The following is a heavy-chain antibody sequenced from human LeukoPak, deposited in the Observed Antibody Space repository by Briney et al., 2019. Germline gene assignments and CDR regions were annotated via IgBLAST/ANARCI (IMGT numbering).Heavy chain of an antibody. CDR2: IYYSGSA. V-gene: IGHV4-31*03. CDR1: GGSINSGDYY. Sequence: PSQTLSLTCTVSGGSINSGDYYWGWIRQHPGKGLEWIGYIYYSGSAYYNPSLKSRVTISVDTSKNQFPLKLNSVTAADTAVYFCARGLYGSVKGGFDFWGQGTLVTVSS. J-gene: IGHJ4*02. D-gene: IGHD3-10*01. CDR3: ARGLYGSVKGGFDF.